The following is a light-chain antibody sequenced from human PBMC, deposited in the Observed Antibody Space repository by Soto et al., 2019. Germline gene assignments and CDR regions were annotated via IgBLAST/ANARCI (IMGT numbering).Light chain of an antibody. CDR2: VAS. CDR3: QQYHSYWT. CDR1: QGISSY. Sequence: DIPMTQSPSPLSASVGDRVTITCRASQGISSYLAWYQQKPGKAPKLLIYVASTLQSGVPQRFSGSGSGTEFTLTISSLQTDDFSTYYCQQYHSYWTFGQGTKV. V-gene: IGKV1-9*01. J-gene: IGKJ1*01.